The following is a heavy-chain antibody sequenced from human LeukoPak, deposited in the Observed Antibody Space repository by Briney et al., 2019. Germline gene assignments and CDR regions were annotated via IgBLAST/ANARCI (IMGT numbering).Heavy chain of an antibody. V-gene: IGHV3-73*01. CDR1: GFTFGDSA. Sequence: GGSLRLSCTASGFTFGDSAIHWVRQASGKGLEWVGRIRNKAKSYATAYAASVKGRFTISRDDSKNTAYLQMNSLETEDTAVYFCTRLTDILTGYGYWGQGTLVTVSS. D-gene: IGHD3-9*01. J-gene: IGHJ4*02. CDR3: TRLTDILTGYGY. CDR2: IRNKAKSYAT.